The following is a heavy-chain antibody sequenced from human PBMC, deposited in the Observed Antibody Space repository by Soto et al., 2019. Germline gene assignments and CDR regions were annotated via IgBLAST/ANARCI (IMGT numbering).Heavy chain of an antibody. V-gene: IGHV3-33*01. Sequence: QVQLVESGGGVVQPGRSLRLSCAASGFTFSSYGMHWVRQAPVKGLEWVAVIWYDGSNKYYADSVKGRFTISRDNSKNTLYRQMNSLKAEDTAVYYCARVGLMVRGANNWFDPWGQGTLVTVSA. CDR2: IWYDGSNK. CDR1: GFTFSSYG. J-gene: IGHJ5*02. CDR3: ARVGLMVRGANNWFDP. D-gene: IGHD3-10*01.